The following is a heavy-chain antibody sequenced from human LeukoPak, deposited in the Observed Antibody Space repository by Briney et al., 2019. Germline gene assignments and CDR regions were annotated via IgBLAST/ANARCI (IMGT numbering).Heavy chain of an antibody. Sequence: GGSLRLSCAASGFTFSSYTMSWVRQAPGKGLEWVSAISGSGGSTYYADSVKGWFTISRDNPKNTLYPQMNSLRAEDTTVYYCAKGTIVVVVAAYECDYWGQGTLVTVSS. D-gene: IGHD2-15*01. CDR3: AKGTIVVVVAAYECDY. CDR2: ISGSGGST. CDR1: GFTFSSYT. V-gene: IGHV3-23*01. J-gene: IGHJ4*02.